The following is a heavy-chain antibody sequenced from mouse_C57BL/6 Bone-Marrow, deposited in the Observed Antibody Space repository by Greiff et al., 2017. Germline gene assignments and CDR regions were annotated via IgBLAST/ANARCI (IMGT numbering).Heavy chain of an antibody. Sequence: QVQLQQPGAELVRPGTSVKLSCKASCYTFTSYWMHWVKQRPGQGLEWIGVIDPSDSYTNYNQKFKGKAALTVDTSSSTAYMQLSSLTSEDSAVYYCASSAYYYGSSKGYFDVWGTGTTVTVSS. V-gene: IGHV1-59*01. D-gene: IGHD1-1*01. CDR2: IDPSDSYT. CDR1: CYTFTSYW. CDR3: ASSAYYYGSSKGYFDV. J-gene: IGHJ1*03.